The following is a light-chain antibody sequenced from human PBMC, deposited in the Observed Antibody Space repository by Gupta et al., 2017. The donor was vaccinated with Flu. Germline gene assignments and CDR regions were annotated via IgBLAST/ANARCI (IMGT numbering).Light chain of an antibody. J-gene: IGKJ1*01. CDR3: RQALQTPRT. Sequence: DIVMTQSPLSLPVTPGEPASISCRSSQSLLHSNGYNYLDRYLQKPGQSPQLLIYLGSNRASGVPDRLSGSGSGTDFTLKISRGEAEDVGVYYCRQALQTPRTFGQGTKVEIK. V-gene: IGKV2-28*01. CDR1: QSLLHSNGYNY. CDR2: LGS.